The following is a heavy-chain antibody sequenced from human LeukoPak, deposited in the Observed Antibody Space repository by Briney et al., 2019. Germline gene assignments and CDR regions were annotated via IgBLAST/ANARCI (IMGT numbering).Heavy chain of an antibody. CDR1: GFTFSSYG. V-gene: IGHV3-23*01. D-gene: IGHD3-10*01. CDR2: ISGSGGNT. Sequence: KTGGSLRLSCAASGFTFSSYGMSWVRQAPGKGLEWVSAISGSGGNTYYADPVKGRFSISRDNSKNTLYLQMNSLRAEDTAVYFFAKESAPYGRFDYWGQGSLVTVSS. CDR3: AKESAPYGRFDY. J-gene: IGHJ4*02.